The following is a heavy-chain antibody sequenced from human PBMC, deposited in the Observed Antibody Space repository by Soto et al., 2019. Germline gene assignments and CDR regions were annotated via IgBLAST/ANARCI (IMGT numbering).Heavy chain of an antibody. D-gene: IGHD1-26*01. J-gene: IGHJ6*03. Sequence: EVQLLESGGGLVQPGGSLRLSCAASGFTFNNYAISWVRQAPGKGLEWVSTITGSGDSAYYADSVKGRFIISRDNTKNTLYMQMHSLAAEEAALYYCAKGRGTNDYYHMDVWGGGTTVTVSS. CDR2: ITGSGDSA. CDR1: GFTFNNYA. V-gene: IGHV3-23*01. CDR3: AKGRGTNDYYHMDV.